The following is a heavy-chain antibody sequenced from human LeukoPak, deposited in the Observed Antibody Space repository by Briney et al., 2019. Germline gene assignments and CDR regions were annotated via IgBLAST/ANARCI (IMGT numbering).Heavy chain of an antibody. Sequence: GASVKVSCKASGGTFSSYTISWVRQAPGQGLEWMGRIIPILGIANYAQKFQGRVTITADKSTSTAYMELSSLRSDDTAVYYCARALYRYDSSGYSEYYFDYWGQGTLVTVSS. V-gene: IGHV1-69*02. CDR3: ARALYRYDSSGYSEYYFDY. CDR1: GGTFSSYT. CDR2: IIPILGIA. J-gene: IGHJ4*02. D-gene: IGHD3-22*01.